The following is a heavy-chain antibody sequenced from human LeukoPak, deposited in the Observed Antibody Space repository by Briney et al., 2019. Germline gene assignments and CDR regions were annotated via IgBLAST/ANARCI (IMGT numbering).Heavy chain of an antibody. Sequence: VASVKVSCKASGGTFSSYAISWVRQAPGQGLEWMGGIIPIFGTANYAQKFQGRVTITADESTSTAYMELSSLRSEDTAVYYCAREDTAMKYDAFDIWGQGTMVTVSS. CDR3: AREDTAMKYDAFDI. CDR2: IIPIFGTA. CDR1: GGTFSSYA. V-gene: IGHV1-69*13. J-gene: IGHJ3*02. D-gene: IGHD5-18*01.